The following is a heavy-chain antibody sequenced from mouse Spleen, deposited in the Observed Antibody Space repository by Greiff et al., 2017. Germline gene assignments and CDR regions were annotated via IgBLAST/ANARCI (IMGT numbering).Heavy chain of an antibody. CDR3: ARLTGTEVFGY. CDR2: IYPGSGST. Sequence: VQLQQPGAELVKPGASVKMSCKASGYTFTSYWITWVKQRPGQGLEWIGDIYPGSGSTNYNEKFTSKATLTVDTYSSTAYMQHSILAAEDSAVYYCARLTGTEVFGYWGQGTTLTVSS. V-gene: IGHV1-55*01. CDR1: GYTFTSYW. D-gene: IGHD4-1*01. J-gene: IGHJ2*01.